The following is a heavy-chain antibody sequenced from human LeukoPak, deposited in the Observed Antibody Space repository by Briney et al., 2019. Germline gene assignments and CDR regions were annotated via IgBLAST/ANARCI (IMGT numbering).Heavy chain of an antibody. D-gene: IGHD3-10*01. CDR2: INPNSGGT. J-gene: IGHJ6*02. CDR1: GYTFTGYY. V-gene: IGHV1-2*02. CDR3: ARSWFGELFIPSGMDV. Sequence: WASVKVSCKASGYTFTGYYMHWVRQAPGQGLEWMGWINPNSGGTNYAQKFQGRVTMTRDTSISTAYMELSRLRSEDTAVYYCARSWFGELFIPSGMDVWGQGTTVTVSS.